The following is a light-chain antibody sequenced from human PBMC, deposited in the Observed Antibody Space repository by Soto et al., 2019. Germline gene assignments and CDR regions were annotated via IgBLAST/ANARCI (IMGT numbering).Light chain of an antibody. J-gene: IGLJ1*01. V-gene: IGLV1-40*01. CDR3: QSYDSSLSGYV. Sequence: QSVLTQPPSVSGAPGQRVTISCTGSSSNIGAGYDVHWYQQLPGTAPKLLIYGNSNRPSGVPDRFSDSKSGTSASLAITGLQAKDEADYYCQSYDSSLSGYVFGTGTKLTVL. CDR2: GNS. CDR1: SSNIGAGYD.